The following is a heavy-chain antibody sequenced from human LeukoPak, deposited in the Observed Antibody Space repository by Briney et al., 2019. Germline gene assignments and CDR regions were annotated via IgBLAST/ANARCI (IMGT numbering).Heavy chain of an antibody. V-gene: IGHV3-23*01. CDR1: GFTFSSYA. Sequence: GGSLRLSCAASGFTFSSYAMSWVRQAPGKGLEWVSAISGSGGSTYYADSVKGRFTISRDNSKNTLYLQMNSLRAEDTAVYYCTRHVFLRPYYYYMDVWGKGTTVTVSS. CDR2: ISGSGGST. CDR3: TRHVFLRPYYYYMDV. J-gene: IGHJ6*03. D-gene: IGHD2-21*01.